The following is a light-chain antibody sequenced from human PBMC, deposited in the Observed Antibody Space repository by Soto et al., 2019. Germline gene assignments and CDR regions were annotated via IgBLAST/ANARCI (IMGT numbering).Light chain of an antibody. J-gene: IGKJ1*01. CDR2: GTS. V-gene: IGKV3-20*01. CDR3: QRYGSSPWM. Sequence: ETVLTQSPGSLSLSLGDRATLSCRASQTVSNSYLAWYQQKPGQAPRLLIYGTSSRATGIPDRFSGSGSGTDFTLTINRLEPEYCVFYSCQRYGSSPWMFGQGTQVGIK. CDR1: QTVSNSY.